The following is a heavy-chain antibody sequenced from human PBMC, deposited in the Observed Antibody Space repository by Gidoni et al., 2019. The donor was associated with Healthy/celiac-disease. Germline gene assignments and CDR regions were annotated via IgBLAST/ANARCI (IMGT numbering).Heavy chain of an antibody. J-gene: IGHJ4*02. Sequence: QVQLQESGPGLVKPSQTLSLTCTVPGGSISSGDYYWSWIRQPPGKGLEWIGYIYYSGSTYYNPSLKSRVTISVDTSKNQFSLKLSSVTAADTAVYYCARAEYSSSSPSLYFDYWGQGTLVTVSS. CDR2: IYYSGST. D-gene: IGHD6-6*01. CDR3: ARAEYSSSSPSLYFDY. V-gene: IGHV4-30-4*01. CDR1: GGSISSGDYY.